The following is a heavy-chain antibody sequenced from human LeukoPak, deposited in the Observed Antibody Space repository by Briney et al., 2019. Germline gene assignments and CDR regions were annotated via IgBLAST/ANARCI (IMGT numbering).Heavy chain of an antibody. D-gene: IGHD5-24*01. CDR2: IKGDGSI. CDR1: GFTFSSYW. J-gene: IGHJ4*02. V-gene: IGHV3-74*01. CDR3: ARARDGYNYLYFDY. Sequence: GGSLRLSCAAPGFTFSSYWMHWVRQAPGKGLVWVSRIKGDGSISYADSVKGRFTISRDNAKNTLYMQMNSLRAEDTAVYYCARARDGYNYLYFDYWGQGSLVTVSS.